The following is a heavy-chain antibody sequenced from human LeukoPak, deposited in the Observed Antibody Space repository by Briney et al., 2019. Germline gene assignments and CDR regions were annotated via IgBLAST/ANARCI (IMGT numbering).Heavy chain of an antibody. CDR2: ISGSADAT. CDR1: GFIFGAYA. Sequence: GRSLRLFCAVSGFIFGAYAMSWVRQPPGKGLEWVSGISGSADATWYADSVKGRFTISRDNSKNTANVQMNSLRPEDTAVYYCAKCSGSSCYSSGAFDNWGQGTLVTVSS. V-gene: IGHV3-23*01. D-gene: IGHD2-15*01. J-gene: IGHJ4*02. CDR3: AKCSGSSCYSSGAFDN.